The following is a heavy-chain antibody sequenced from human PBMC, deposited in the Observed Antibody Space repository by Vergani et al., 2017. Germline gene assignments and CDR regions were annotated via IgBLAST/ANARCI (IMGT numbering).Heavy chain of an antibody. V-gene: IGHV1-69*01. J-gene: IGHJ6*02. D-gene: IGHD2-15*01. CDR3: ARYCSGGSCYDYYYYGMDV. Sequence: QVQLVQSGAEVKKPGSSVKVSCKASGGTFSSYAISWVRQAPGQGLEWMGGIIPIFGTANYAQKFQGRVTITADESTSTAYLQWSSLKASDTAMYYCARYCSGGSCYDYYYYGMDVWGQGTTVTVSS. CDR1: GGTFSSYA. CDR2: IIPIFGTA.